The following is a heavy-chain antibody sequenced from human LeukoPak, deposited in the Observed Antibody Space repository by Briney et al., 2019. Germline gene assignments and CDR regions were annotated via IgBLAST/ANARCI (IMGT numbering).Heavy chain of an antibody. CDR1: GGSFSGYS. J-gene: IGHJ4*02. Sequence: SGTLSLTCAVSGGSFSGYSWSWIRQPPGKGLEWIGEINHSGSTNYNPSLKSRVTISVNTSRNQFSLKLSSVPAADTAVYYCARGALYYYDSSGSLDYWGQGTLVTVSS. D-gene: IGHD3-22*01. CDR2: INHSGST. CDR3: ARGALYYYDSSGSLDY. V-gene: IGHV4-34*01.